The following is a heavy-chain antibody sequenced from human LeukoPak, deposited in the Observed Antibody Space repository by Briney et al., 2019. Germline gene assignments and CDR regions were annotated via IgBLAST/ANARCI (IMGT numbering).Heavy chain of an antibody. J-gene: IGHJ4*02. CDR2: ISAYNGIT. CDR3: ASVLVGVPLAY. CDR1: GYTFTRYG. D-gene: IGHD1-26*01. V-gene: IGHV1-18*01. Sequence: ASVKVSCKASGYTFTRYGISWVRQAAGQGLEWMGWISAYNGITNYAQKLQGRVTMTTDTSTSTAYMELRSLRSDDTAVYYCASVLVGVPLAYWGQGTLVTVSS.